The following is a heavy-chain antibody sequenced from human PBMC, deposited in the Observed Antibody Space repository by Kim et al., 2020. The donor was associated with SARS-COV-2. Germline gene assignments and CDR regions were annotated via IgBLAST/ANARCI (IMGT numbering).Heavy chain of an antibody. D-gene: IGHD3-10*01. CDR1: GFTFSSYA. CDR3: VKGQYYGSGSYYYGMDV. J-gene: IGHJ6*02. V-gene: IGHV3-64D*09. CDR2: ISSNGGST. Sequence: GGSLRLSCSASGFTFSSYAMHWVRQAPGKGLEYVSAISSNGGSTYYADSVKGRFTISRDNSKNTLYLQMSSLRAEDTAVYYCVKGQYYGSGSYYYGMDVWGQGTTVTVSS.